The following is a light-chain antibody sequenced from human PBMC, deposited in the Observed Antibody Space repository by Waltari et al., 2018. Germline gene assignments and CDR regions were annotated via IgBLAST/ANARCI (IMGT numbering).Light chain of an antibody. CDR1: QGILDRSHNRNS. V-gene: IGKV4-1*01. Sequence: DIVMTQSPDSLAVSLGERATIHCTSRQGILDRSHNRNSLAWYQQKPGQSPNLLSYWAPTRASGVPDRFSGSGAGTDFSLTISSLQAEDVAVYYCQQYYRVPLTFGGGTKIEIK. CDR3: QQYYRVPLT. CDR2: WAP. J-gene: IGKJ4*01.